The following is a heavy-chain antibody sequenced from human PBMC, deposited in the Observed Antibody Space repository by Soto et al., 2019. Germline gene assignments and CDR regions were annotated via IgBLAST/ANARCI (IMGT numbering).Heavy chain of an antibody. J-gene: IGHJ3*02. CDR1: CGSIRSSSFY. CDR3: ARDSRVEMATDAFDI. Sequence: PSGTPSPTFTVSCGSIRSSSFYWGWVRQPPGKGLEWIGSIYYSGSTYYNPSLKSRVTISVDTSKNQFSLKLSSVTAADTAVYYCARDSRVEMATDAFDIWGQGTMVTVSS. D-gene: IGHD5-12*01. CDR2: IYYSGST. V-gene: IGHV4-39*02.